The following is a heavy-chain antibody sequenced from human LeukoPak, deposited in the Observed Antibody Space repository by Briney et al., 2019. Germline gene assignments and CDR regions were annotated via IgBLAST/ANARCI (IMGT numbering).Heavy chain of an antibody. D-gene: IGHD6-19*01. CDR1: GDSISSYY. Sequence: SETLSLTCTVSGDSISSYYWSWIRQPPGKGLEWIGRIRTSGDTSYNPSLKSRVTVSVDTSRNQFSLKLSAVTAADTAVYYCARGKVVAGTPGQNSWDYWGQGTLVTVSS. J-gene: IGHJ4*02. CDR3: ARGKVVAGTPGQNSWDY. V-gene: IGHV4-4*07. CDR2: IRTSGDT.